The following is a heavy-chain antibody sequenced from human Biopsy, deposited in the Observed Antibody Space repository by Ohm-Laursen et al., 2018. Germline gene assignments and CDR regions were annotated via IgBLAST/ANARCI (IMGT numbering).Heavy chain of an antibody. CDR2: ISHTGYT. CDR1: GGSFTSHY. Sequence: GTLSLTCTVSGGSFTSHYWTWIRQPPGKGLEWIGHISHTGYTSYNSSLKSRVTISLDTSRKHFSLRLTSLAAADTAVYYCARGSNEYGGVYFPHWGQGTLVTVSS. D-gene: IGHD4-23*01. CDR3: ARGSNEYGGVYFPH. V-gene: IGHV4-59*11. J-gene: IGHJ1*01.